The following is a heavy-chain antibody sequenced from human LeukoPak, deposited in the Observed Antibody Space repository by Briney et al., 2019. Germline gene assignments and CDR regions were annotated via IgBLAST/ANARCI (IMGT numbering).Heavy chain of an antibody. D-gene: IGHD3-22*01. V-gene: IGHV3-21*01. Sequence: AGGSLRLSCAASGFTFSSYSMHWVRQAPGKGLEWVSSISSSSRYIYYADSVKGRFTISRDNAKNSLYLQMNSLRVEDTAVYYCARETYYYDSSGYFAFDIWAKGQWSPSLQ. J-gene: IGHJ3*02. CDR3: ARETYYYDSSGYFAFDI. CDR1: GFTFSSYS. CDR2: ISSSSRYI.